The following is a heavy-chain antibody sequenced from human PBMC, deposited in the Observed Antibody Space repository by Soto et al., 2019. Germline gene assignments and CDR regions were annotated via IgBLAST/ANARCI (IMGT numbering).Heavy chain of an antibody. CDR1: GFTFSTYT. V-gene: IGHV3-21*01. CDR2: LSRGSSYI. CDR3: ARDILSGGAYPDS. D-gene: IGHD3-10*01. Sequence: GGSLRLSCAASGFTFSTYTMNWVRQAPGTGLEWISSLSRGSSYIYYAGSVKGRVTISRDNAKNSLFLQMNSLRADDTSLYYCARDILSGGAYPDSWGQGTKVTTSS. J-gene: IGHJ5*01.